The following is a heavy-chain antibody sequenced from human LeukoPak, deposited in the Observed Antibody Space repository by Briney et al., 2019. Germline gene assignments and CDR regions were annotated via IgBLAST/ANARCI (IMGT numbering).Heavy chain of an antibody. D-gene: IGHD3-22*01. CDR1: GGSISSSSYY. CDR3: ARDRMYYYDSSGYYAFDI. J-gene: IGHJ3*02. CDR2: IYYSGST. V-gene: IGHV4-39*07. Sequence: SETLSLTCTVSGGSISSSSYYWGWIRQPPGKGLEWIGIIYYSGSTYYNPSLKSRVTISVDTSKNQFSLKLSSVTAADTAVYYCARDRMYYYDSSGYYAFDIWGQGTMVTVSS.